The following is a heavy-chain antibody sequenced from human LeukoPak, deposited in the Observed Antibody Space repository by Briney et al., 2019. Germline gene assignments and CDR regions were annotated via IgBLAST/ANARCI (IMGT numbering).Heavy chain of an antibody. CDR3: ARDLVGACDY. CDR1: GFTFSSYW. CDR2: IKQDGSEK. V-gene: IGHV3-7*01. D-gene: IGHD1-26*01. J-gene: IGHJ4*02. Sequence: HPGGSLRLSCAASGFTFSSYWMSWSPRPPGKGREWVANIKQDGSEKYYVDSVKGRFTISRDNAKNSLYLQMNSLRAEDTAVYYCARDLVGACDYWGQGTLVTVSS.